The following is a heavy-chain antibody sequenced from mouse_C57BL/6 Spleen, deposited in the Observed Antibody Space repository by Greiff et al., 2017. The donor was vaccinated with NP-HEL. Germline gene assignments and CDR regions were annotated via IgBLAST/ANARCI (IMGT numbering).Heavy chain of an antibody. J-gene: IGHJ4*01. CDR1: GFTFSDYG. CDR2: LSSGSSTI. V-gene: IGHV5-17*01. D-gene: IGHD1-1*01. CDR3: ARNRYGSSPRAMDY. Sequence: EVMLVESGGGLVKPGGSLKLSCAASGFTFSDYGMHWVRQAPEKGLEWVAYLSSGSSTIYYADTVKGRFTISRDNAKNPLFLQMTSLRSEDTAMYYCARNRYGSSPRAMDYWGQGTSVTVSS.